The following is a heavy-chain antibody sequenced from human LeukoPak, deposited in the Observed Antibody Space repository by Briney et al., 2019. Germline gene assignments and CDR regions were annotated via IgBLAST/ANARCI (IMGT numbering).Heavy chain of an antibody. Sequence: SETLSLTCAVYGGSFSGYYWSWIRQPPGKGLEWIGEINHSGSTNYNPSLKSRVTISVDTSKNRFSLKLSSVTAADTAVYYCARGRELYYYDSSGYYLDYFDYWGQGTLVTVSS. V-gene: IGHV4-34*01. J-gene: IGHJ4*02. CDR2: INHSGST. CDR3: ARGRELYYYDSSGYYLDYFDY. D-gene: IGHD3-22*01. CDR1: GGSFSGYY.